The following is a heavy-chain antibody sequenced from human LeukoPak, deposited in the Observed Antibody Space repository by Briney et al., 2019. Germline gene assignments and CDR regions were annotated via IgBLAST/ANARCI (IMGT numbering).Heavy chain of an antibody. J-gene: IGHJ4*02. CDR2: IYYSGST. CDR1: GGSISSYY. V-gene: IGHV4-59*01. CDR3: ARWAPNYYDSSGGAGYFDY. Sequence: SETLSLTCTVSGGSISSYYWNWIRQPPGKGLEWIGYIYYSGSTNYNPSLKSRVTISVDTSKNQFSLKLSSVTAADTAVYYCARWAPNYYDSSGGAGYFDYWGQGTLVTVSS. D-gene: IGHD3-22*01.